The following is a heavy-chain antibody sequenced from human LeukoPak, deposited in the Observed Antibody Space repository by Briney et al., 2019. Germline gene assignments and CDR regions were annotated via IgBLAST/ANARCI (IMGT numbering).Heavy chain of an antibody. CDR1: GFTFSSYA. V-gene: IGHV3-30-3*01. Sequence: GGSLRLSCAASGFTFSSYAMHWVRQAPGKGLEWVAVISYDGSNKYYADSVKGRFTISRDNSKNTLYLQMNSLRAEDTAVYYCARADSSGYYFGTDAFDIWGQGTVVTVSS. CDR2: ISYDGSNK. CDR3: ARADSSGYYFGTDAFDI. D-gene: IGHD3-22*01. J-gene: IGHJ3*02.